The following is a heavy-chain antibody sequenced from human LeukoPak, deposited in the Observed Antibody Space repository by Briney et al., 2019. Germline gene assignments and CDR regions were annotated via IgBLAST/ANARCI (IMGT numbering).Heavy chain of an antibody. CDR2: ISGSGDST. CDR3: ARRSGVAVAGAFDY. Sequence: GGSLRLSCAASGFTFSDYYMSWIRQAPGKGLEWVSGISGSGDSTYYADSVKGRFTISRDNSKNTLYLQMNSLRAEDTAVYFCARRSGVAVAGAFDYWGQGTLVTVSS. CDR1: GFTFSDYY. J-gene: IGHJ4*02. V-gene: IGHV3-23*01. D-gene: IGHD6-19*01.